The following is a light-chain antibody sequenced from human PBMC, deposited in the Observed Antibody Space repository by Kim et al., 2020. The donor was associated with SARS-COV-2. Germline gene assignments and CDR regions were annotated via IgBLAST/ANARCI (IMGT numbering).Light chain of an antibody. Sequence: GMTVTISCTRSSGSIASNYVQWYQQRPGSAPTPVIYEDNQRPSGVPDRFSGSIDSSSNSASLTISGLKTEDEADYYCQSYDSSKWVFGGGTQLTVL. CDR2: EDN. V-gene: IGLV6-57*03. CDR1: SGSIASNY. CDR3: QSYDSSKWV. J-gene: IGLJ3*02.